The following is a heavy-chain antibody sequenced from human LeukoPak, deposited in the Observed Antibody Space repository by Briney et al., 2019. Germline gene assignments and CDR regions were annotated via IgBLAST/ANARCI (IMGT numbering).Heavy chain of an antibody. Sequence: SETLSLTCTVSGGSISSYYWSWIRQPPGKGLEWIGYIYYSGSTNYNPPLKSRVTISVDTSKNQFSLKLSSVTAADTAVYYCARDSGYDYYYYYYMDVWGKGTTVTVSS. D-gene: IGHD5-12*01. V-gene: IGHV4-59*01. CDR3: ARDSGYDYYYYYYMDV. J-gene: IGHJ6*03. CDR1: GGSISSYY. CDR2: IYYSGST.